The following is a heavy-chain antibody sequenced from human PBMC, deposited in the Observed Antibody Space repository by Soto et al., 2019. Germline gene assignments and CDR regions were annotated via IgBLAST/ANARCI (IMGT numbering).Heavy chain of an antibody. CDR1: GSTFSSYA. Sequence: GGSLRLSCAASGSTFSSYAMSWVRQAPGKGLEWISTISASGYSTYYADSVKGRFTISRDYSKNTLYLQMNSLRAEDTAVYYCAKDGYCSGGGWWAYFACWGQGTLVTVSS. CDR2: ISASGYST. J-gene: IGHJ4*02. CDR3: AKDGYCSGGGWWAYFAC. D-gene: IGHD2-15*01. V-gene: IGHV3-23*01.